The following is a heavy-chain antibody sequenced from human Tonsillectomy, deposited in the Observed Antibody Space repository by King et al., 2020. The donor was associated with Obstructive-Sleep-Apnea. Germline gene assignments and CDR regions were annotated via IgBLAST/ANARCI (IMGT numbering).Heavy chain of an antibody. D-gene: IGHD6-19*01. J-gene: IGHJ4*02. CDR3: VRAVAGFGDY. V-gene: IGHV3-74*01. CDR2: ISSDGSVT. Sequence: VQLVESGGGLVQPGGSLRLSCAASGFTFSSYWMHWVRQSPGKGLLWVSRISSDGSVTTYPDFVKGRFTVSRDDAKNTLYLQMNSLRADDTAVYYCVRAVAGFGDYWGQGTLVTVSS. CDR1: GFTFSSYW.